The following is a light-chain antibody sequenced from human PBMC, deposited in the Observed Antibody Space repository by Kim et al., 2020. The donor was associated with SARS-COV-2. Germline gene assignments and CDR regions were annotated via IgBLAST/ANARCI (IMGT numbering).Light chain of an antibody. CDR1: NIGSYS. CDR2: YDN. CDR3: QVWDGSSDRWV. Sequence: SYELTQPPSVSVAPGKTARITCGGNNIGSYSVHWYQQKPGQAPALVIYYDNDRPSGIPERFSGSNSGNTATLTISRVEAGAEADYYCQVWDGSSDRWVFG. V-gene: IGLV3-21*04. J-gene: IGLJ3*02.